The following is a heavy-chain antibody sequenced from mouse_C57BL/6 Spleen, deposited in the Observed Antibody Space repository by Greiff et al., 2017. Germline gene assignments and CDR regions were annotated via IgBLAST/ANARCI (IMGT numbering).Heavy chain of an antibody. V-gene: IGHV1-50*01. D-gene: IGHD2-1*01. J-gene: IGHJ1*03. Sequence: QVQLQQPGAELVKPGASVKLSCKASGYTFTSYWMQWVKQRPGQGLEWIGEIDPSDSYTNYNQKFKGKATLTVDTSSSTAYMQLSSLTSEDSAVYYCARLEGNSSYWYFDVWGTGTTVTVSS. CDR2: IDPSDSYT. CDR3: ARLEGNSSYWYFDV. CDR1: GYTFTSYW.